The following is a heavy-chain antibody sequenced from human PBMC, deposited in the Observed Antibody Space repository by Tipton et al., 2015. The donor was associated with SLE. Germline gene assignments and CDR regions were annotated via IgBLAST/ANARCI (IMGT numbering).Heavy chain of an antibody. CDR1: GTSISSYY. V-gene: IGHV4-4*07. D-gene: IGHD3-22*01. CDR3: AGLLGSSGYLFDY. Sequence: TLSLTCTVSGTSISSYYWSWIRQPAGKGLEWIGRIYTSGSTNYNPSLKSRVTMSVDTSKNQFSLKLSSVTAADTAVYYCAGLLGSSGYLFDYWGQGTLVTVSS. J-gene: IGHJ4*02. CDR2: IYTSGST.